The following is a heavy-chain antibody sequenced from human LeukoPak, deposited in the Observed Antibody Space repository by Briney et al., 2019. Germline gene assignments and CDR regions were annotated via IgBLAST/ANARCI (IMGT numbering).Heavy chain of an antibody. CDR3: AKSFSSWAYDAFDI. Sequence: GGSLRLSCAASGFTFDDYAMHWVRQAPGKGLEWVSGISWNSGSIGYADSVKGRFTISRDNAKNSLYLQMNSLRAEDTALYYCAKSFSSWAYDAFDIWGQGTMVTVSS. D-gene: IGHD6-13*01. CDR1: GFTFDDYA. J-gene: IGHJ3*02. CDR2: ISWNSGSI. V-gene: IGHV3-9*01.